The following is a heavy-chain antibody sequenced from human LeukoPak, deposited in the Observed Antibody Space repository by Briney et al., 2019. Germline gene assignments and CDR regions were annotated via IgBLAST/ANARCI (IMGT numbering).Heavy chain of an antibody. CDR3: ARQYDFWSGLFDY. Sequence: SETLSLTCTVSGGSISSSSYYWGWIRQPPGKGLEWIGYIYYSGSTNYNPSLKSRVTISVDTSKNQFSLKLSSVTAADTAVYYCARQYDFWSGLFDYWGQGTLVTVSS. J-gene: IGHJ4*02. CDR1: GGSISSSSYY. D-gene: IGHD3-3*01. V-gene: IGHV4-61*05. CDR2: IYYSGST.